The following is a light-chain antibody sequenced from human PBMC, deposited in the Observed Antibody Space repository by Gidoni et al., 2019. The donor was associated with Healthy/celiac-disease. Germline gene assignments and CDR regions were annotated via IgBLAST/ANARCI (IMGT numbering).Light chain of an antibody. V-gene: IGKV3-11*01. J-gene: IGKJ4*01. CDR3: QQRSNWPQGLT. CDR2: DAS. CDR1: QSVSSY. Sequence: IVLTHSPATLSLSPGERATLSCRASQSVSSYLAWYQQKPGQAPRLLIYDASNRATGIPARFSGSGSGTDFTLTISSLEPEDFAVYYCQQRSNWPQGLTFGGGTKVEIK.